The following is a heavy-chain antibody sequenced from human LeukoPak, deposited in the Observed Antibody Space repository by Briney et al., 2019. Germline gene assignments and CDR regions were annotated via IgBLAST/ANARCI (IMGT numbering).Heavy chain of an antibody. CDR3: ARGYGSGSHKAFDI. V-gene: IGHV3-48*04. Sequence: GGSLRLSCAASGFTFSSYSMNWVRQAPGKGLEWVSYISSSSSTIYYADSVKGRFTISRDNAKNSLYLQMNSLRAEDTAVYYCARGYGSGSHKAFDIWGQGTMVTVSS. CDR1: GFTFSSYS. D-gene: IGHD3-10*01. J-gene: IGHJ3*02. CDR2: ISSSSSTI.